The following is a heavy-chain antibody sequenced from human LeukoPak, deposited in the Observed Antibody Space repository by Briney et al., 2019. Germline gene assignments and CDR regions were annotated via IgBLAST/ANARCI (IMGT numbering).Heavy chain of an antibody. CDR3: ARYCSGGSCYGLDY. CDR2: INPSGGST. CDR1: GYIFTSYY. V-gene: IGHV1-46*01. Sequence: ASVKVSCKASGYIFTSYYMHWLRQAPGQGLEWMGIINPSGGSTSYAQKFQGRVTMTRDTSTNTVYMELSSLRSEETAVYYCARYCSGGSCYGLDYWGEGTLVTVSS. D-gene: IGHD2-15*01. J-gene: IGHJ4*02.